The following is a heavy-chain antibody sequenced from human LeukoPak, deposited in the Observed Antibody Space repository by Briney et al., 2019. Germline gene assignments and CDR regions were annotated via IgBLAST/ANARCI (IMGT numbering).Heavy chain of an antibody. Sequence: KTGGSLRLSCTASGFTFGDYAMSWFRQAPGKGLEWVGFIRSKAYGGTTEYAASVKGRFTISRDDSKSIAYLQMNSLKTEDTAVYYCTRSKKGNYYGSGRVYYYYYMDVWGKGTTVTVSS. CDR1: GFTFGDYA. V-gene: IGHV3-49*05. CDR3: TRSKKGNYYGSGRVYYYYYMDV. CDR2: IRSKAYGGTT. J-gene: IGHJ6*03. D-gene: IGHD3-10*01.